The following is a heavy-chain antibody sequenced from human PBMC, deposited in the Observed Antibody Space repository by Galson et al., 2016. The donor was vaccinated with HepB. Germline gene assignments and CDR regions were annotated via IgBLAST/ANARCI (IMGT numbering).Heavy chain of an antibody. J-gene: IGHJ1*01. CDR3: AKGGYGSGTYYNAIQH. CDR1: GFTFSIYA. Sequence: SLRLSCAASGFTFSIYAMSWVRQAPGKRMAWVSAISGSGSSTYYADSVKGRFTISGDNSKNTLYMQMNSLRAEDTAGYYCAKGGYGSGTYYNAIQHWGQGTVVTVSS. D-gene: IGHD3-10*01. V-gene: IGHV3-23*01. CDR2: ISGSGSST.